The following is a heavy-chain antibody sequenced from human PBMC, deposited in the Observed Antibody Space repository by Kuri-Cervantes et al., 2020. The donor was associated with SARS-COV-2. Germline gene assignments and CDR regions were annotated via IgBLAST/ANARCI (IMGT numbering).Heavy chain of an antibody. D-gene: IGHD3-10*01. J-gene: IGHJ6*02. Sequence: SETLSLTCTVSGGSISSYYWIWIRQPPGKGLEWIGYIYYSGNTNYNPSLKSRVTISVDTSKNQFSLKLSSVTAADTAVYYCATSYGGSGSYYYGMDVWGQGTTVTVSS. CDR2: IYYSGNT. CDR1: GGSISSYY. CDR3: ATSYGGSGSYYYGMDV. V-gene: IGHV4-59*01.